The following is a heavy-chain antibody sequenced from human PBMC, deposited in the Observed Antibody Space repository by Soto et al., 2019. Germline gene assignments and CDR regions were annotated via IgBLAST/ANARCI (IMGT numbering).Heavy chain of an antibody. V-gene: IGHV1-46*01. CDR2: INPSGGST. CDR1: GYTFTSYY. D-gene: IGHD3-22*01. CDR3: ARSRLGDSSGYFYYYYGMDV. J-gene: IGHJ6*02. Sequence: ASVKVSCKASGYTFTSYYMHWVRQAPXQGLEWMGIINPSGGSTSYAQKFQGRVTMTRDTSTSTVYMELSSLRSEDTAVYYCARSRLGDSSGYFYYYYGMDVWGQGTTVTVSS.